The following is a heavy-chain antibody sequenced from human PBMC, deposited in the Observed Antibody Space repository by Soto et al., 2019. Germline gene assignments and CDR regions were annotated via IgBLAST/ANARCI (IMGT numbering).Heavy chain of an antibody. V-gene: IGHV3-9*01. D-gene: IGHD4-17*01. J-gene: IGHJ4*02. Sequence: PGGSLRLSCAASGFTFDDYAMHWVRQAPGKGLEWVSGISWNSGSIGYADSVKGRFTISRDNAKNSLYLQMNSLRAEDTALYYCASIMTRAEWGQGTLVTVSS. CDR3: ASIMTRAE. CDR2: ISWNSGSI. CDR1: GFTFDDYA.